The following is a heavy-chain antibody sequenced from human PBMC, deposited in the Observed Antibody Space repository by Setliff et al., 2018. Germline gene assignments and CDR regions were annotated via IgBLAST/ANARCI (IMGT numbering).Heavy chain of an antibody. CDR1: GGSINSYY. CDR3: ARDLYSSSSGGFYYYYYYMDV. CDR2: IYYSGST. J-gene: IGHJ6*03. V-gene: IGHV4-59*01. Sequence: SETLSLTCTVSGGSINSYYWSWIRQPPGKRLEWIGYIYYSGSTNYNPPLESRVTISVDTSKNQFSLRLNSATAADTAVYYCARDLYSSSSGGFYYYYYYMDVWGKGTTVTVSS. D-gene: IGHD6-6*01.